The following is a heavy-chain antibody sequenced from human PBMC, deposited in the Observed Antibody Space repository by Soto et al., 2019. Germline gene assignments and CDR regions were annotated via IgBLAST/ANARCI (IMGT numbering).Heavy chain of an antibody. D-gene: IGHD3-16*01. V-gene: IGHV4-4*07. CDR1: GGSISSYY. Sequence: DTLSLTCTVSGGSISSYYWCWTRQPAGKGLEWIGRFYPTGKTNYNPSLQSRLTMSADTSRNQFSLNLTSVTAADTAVYYCARCGLDYGMDVWGQGTTVTVSS. CDR3: ARCGLDYGMDV. CDR2: FYPTGKT. J-gene: IGHJ6*02.